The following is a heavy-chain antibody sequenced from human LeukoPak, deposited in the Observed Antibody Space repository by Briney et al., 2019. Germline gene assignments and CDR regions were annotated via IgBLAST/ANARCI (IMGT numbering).Heavy chain of an antibody. CDR2: INPNSGGT. CDR1: GYMFTDYY. Sequence: ASVKVSCKASGYMFTDYYLHWVRQAPGQGLEWMGWINPNSGGTNYAQKFQGRVTMTRDTSISTAYMELSRLRSDDTAVYYCARDSSYYFDYWGQGTLVTVSS. V-gene: IGHV1-2*02. J-gene: IGHJ4*02. CDR3: ARDSSYYFDY.